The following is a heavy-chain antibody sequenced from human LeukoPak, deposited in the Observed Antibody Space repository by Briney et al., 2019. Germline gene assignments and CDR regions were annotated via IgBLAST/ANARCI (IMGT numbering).Heavy chain of an antibody. CDR3: ARGTLDSSSWYFDY. V-gene: IGHV1-46*01. CDR2: ISPSGGST. Sequence: ASVKVSCKAFGYTFTSNYMHWVRQAPGQGPEWMGEISPSGGSTTYAQKFQGRVTMTRDMSTSTVYMELSSLRSEDTAVYYCARGTLDSSSWYFDYWGQGTLVTVSS. J-gene: IGHJ4*02. CDR1: GYTFTSNY. D-gene: IGHD6-13*01.